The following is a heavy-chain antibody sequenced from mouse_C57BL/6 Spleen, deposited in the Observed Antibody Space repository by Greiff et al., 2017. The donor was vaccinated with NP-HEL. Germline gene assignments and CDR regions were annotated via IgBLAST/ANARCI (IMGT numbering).Heavy chain of an antibody. CDR2: IDPSDSYT. V-gene: IGHV1-69*01. J-gene: IGHJ3*01. Sequence: QVQLQQPGAELVMPGASVKLSCKASGYTFTSYWMHWVKQRPGQGLEWIGEIDPSDSYTNYNQKFKGKSTLTVDKSSSTAYMQLSSLTSEDSAVYYCARSEAYDYDFAYWGQGTLVTVSA. D-gene: IGHD2-4*01. CDR1: GYTFTSYW. CDR3: ARSEAYDYDFAY.